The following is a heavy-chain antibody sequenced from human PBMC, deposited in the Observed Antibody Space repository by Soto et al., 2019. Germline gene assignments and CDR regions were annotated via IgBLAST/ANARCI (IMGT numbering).Heavy chain of an antibody. CDR2: IYHSGST. D-gene: IGHD3-10*01. J-gene: IGHJ4*02. CDR1: GGSISSSNW. Sequence: PSETLSLTCAVSGGSISSSNWWSWVRQPPGKGLEWIGGIYHSGSTNYNPSLKSRVTMSVDKSKNQFSLKLSSVTAADTAVYYCARASEAVIDYWGQGTLVTVSS. V-gene: IGHV4-4*02. CDR3: ARASEAVIDY.